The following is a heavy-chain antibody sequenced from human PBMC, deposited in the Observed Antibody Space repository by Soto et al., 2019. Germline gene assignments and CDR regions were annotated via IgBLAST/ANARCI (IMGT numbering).Heavy chain of an antibody. V-gene: IGHV3-23*01. CDR3: AKWAGTYGDYARYFHY. CDR1: GFSFSSYG. J-gene: IGHJ1*01. Sequence: EVQLLESGGGLVQPGGSLRLSCAASGFSFSSYGMSWVRQAPGKGPEWVATILAVDGITDYADAVRGRFTISRDNSKNVLHLQMNGLRAEDTAVYYCAKWAGTYGDYARYFHYWGQGTLVTVSS. D-gene: IGHD4-17*01. CDR2: ILAVDGIT.